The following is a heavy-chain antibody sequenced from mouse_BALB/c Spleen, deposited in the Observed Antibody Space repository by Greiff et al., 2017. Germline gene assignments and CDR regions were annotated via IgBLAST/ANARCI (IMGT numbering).Heavy chain of an antibody. V-gene: IGHV7-3*02. Sequence: EVKLMESGGGLVQPGGSLRLSCATSGFTFTDYYMNWVRQPPGKALEWLGFIRNKANGYTTEYSASVKGRFTISRDNSQSILYLQMNTLRAEDSATYYCTRDNGYFAYWGQGTLVTVSA. CDR3: TRDNGYFAY. J-gene: IGHJ3*01. D-gene: IGHD2-2*01. CDR1: GFTFTDYY. CDR2: IRNKANGYTT.